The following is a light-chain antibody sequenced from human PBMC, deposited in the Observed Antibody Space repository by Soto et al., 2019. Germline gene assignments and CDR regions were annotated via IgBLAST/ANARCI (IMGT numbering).Light chain of an antibody. J-gene: IGKJ1*01. CDR3: MQATQFPRT. V-gene: IGKV2-24*01. CDR2: QIS. Sequence: DIVMTQTPLSSPVTLGQPASISCRSSQSLLHSNGNTYLSWLQQRPGQPPRLLIYQISNRLSGVPDRFSGSGAGTDFTLKISRVEAEDVGVYYCMQATQFPRTFGQGTKVEIK. CDR1: QSLLHSNGNTY.